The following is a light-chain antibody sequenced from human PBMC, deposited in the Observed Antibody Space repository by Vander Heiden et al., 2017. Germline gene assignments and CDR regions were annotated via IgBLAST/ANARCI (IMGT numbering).Light chain of an antibody. Sequence: QSVLTQPPSASGPPGQRVTISCSGSSSTIGSDTVNWYHQLTGAAPNLLIFHINRRPSGGPDRFSCSNSGTSASLAISSLQSEDEADDYCEAWDDSRNGHYVFGTGTKVTVL. CDR1: SSTIGSDT. V-gene: IGLV1-44*01. J-gene: IGLJ1*01. CDR3: EAWDDSRNGHYV. CDR2: HIN.